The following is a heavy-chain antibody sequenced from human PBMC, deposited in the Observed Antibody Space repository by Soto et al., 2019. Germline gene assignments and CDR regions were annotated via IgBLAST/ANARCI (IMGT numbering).Heavy chain of an antibody. CDR2: IWYDGSNK. V-gene: IGHV3-33*01. CDR1: GFTFSSYG. D-gene: IGHD6-19*01. Sequence: QVQLVESGGGVVQPGRSLRLSCAASGFTFSSYGMHWVRQAPGKGLEWVAVIWYDGSNKYYADSVKGRFTISRDNSKNTLYMQKNSVRAEDTAVYYCARVSAYRSGWYEGYYFDYWGQGTLVTVCS. J-gene: IGHJ4*02. CDR3: ARVSAYRSGWYEGYYFDY.